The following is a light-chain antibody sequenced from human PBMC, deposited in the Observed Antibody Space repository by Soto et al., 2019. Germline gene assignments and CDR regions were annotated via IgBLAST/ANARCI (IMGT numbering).Light chain of an antibody. V-gene: IGKV3-20*01. J-gene: IGKJ5*01. CDR1: QSVTSTY. CDR2: GAS. CDR3: QHYGSLHHPFT. Sequence: EIVLTQSPGTLSLSPGDRATLSCWASQSVTSTYLAWSQKKPGQAPRLLIYGASFRATGIPDRFTGSGSGTDFTLTISRLEPEDFAVYYCQHYGSLHHPFTFGRGTRLEIK.